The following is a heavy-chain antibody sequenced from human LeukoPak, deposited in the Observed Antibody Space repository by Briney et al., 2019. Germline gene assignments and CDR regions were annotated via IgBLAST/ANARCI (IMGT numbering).Heavy chain of an antibody. Sequence: GGSLRLSCAASGFTLRSYGMHWVREAPGKGLEWGAFIRYDGSKEYYADSVKGRFTISRDNSKNTLYLQMNSLKTEDTAVYYCAKDSRYYYVDYWGQGTLVTVSS. D-gene: IGHD1-14*01. CDR1: GFTLRSYG. V-gene: IGHV3-30*02. CDR3: AKDSRYYYVDY. CDR2: IRYDGSKE. J-gene: IGHJ4*02.